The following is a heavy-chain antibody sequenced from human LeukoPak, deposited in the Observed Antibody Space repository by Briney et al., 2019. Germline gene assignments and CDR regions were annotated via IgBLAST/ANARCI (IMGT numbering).Heavy chain of an antibody. CDR2: ISGSGGST. V-gene: IGHV3-23*01. Sequence: GGSLRLSCAASGFTFSSYAMSWVRQAPGKGLEWVSAISGSGGSTYYAYSVKGRFTISRDNSKNTLYLQMNSLRAEDTAVYYCAKGIVGATRKINFFDYWGQGTLVTVSS. D-gene: IGHD1-26*01. J-gene: IGHJ4*02. CDR3: AKGIVGATRKINFFDY. CDR1: GFTFSSYA.